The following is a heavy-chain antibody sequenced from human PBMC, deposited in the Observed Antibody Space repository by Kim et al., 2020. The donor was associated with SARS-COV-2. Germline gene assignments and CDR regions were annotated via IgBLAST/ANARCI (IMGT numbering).Heavy chain of an antibody. D-gene: IGHD1-26*01. Sequence: GGSLRLSCAASGFTFSSYWMHWVRQAPGKGLAWVSRIKGDGSGTRFADSVKVRFTISRDNAKNTLYLQMNSLRAEDTAVYYCANDPDSGGYSFFNFWGRGTLLTVSS. CDR2: IKGDGSGT. J-gene: IGHJ2*01. CDR1: GFTFSSYW. CDR3: ANDPDSGGYSFFNF. V-gene: IGHV3-74*01.